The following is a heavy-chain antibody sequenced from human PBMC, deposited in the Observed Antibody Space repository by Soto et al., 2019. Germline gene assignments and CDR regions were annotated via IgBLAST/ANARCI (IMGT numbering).Heavy chain of an antibody. CDR3: ARGEYCVGDCYYVWDY. V-gene: IGHV1-3*01. D-gene: IGHD2-21*02. CDR2: INAGNGNT. Sequence: QVQLVQSGAEVKKPGASVQVSCKASGYTFTSYAMHWVRQAPGQRLEWMGWINAGNGNTKYSQKFQGRVTITRETAASTAYMELSSLRSEDTAVYYCARGEYCVGDCYYVWDYWGQGTLVTVSS. J-gene: IGHJ4*02. CDR1: GYTFTSYA.